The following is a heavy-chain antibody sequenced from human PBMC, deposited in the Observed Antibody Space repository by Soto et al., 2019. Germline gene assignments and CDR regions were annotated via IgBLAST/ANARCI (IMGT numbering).Heavy chain of an antibody. CDR3: ARVEMDIWTGRYYYSGMDV. CDR2: IIPIFGTA. V-gene: IGHV1-69*06. CDR1: GGTFSSYA. D-gene: IGHD3-9*01. J-gene: IGHJ6*02. Sequence: QVQLVQSGAEVKKPGSSVKVSCKASGGTFSSYAISWVRQAPGQGLEWMGGIIPIFGTANYAQKFQGRVTITADKFTSTAYMELSSLRSGDTAVYYCARVEMDIWTGRYYYSGMDVWGQGTTVTVSS.